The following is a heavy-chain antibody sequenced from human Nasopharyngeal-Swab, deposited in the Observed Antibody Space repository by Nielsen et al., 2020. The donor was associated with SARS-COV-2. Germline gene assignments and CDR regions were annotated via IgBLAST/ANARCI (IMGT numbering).Heavy chain of an antibody. Sequence: GESLKISCAASGFTFTSASMTWVRQAPGQGLEWMGWISAFNGYTNYAQQFQGRVTMTTDTATSTAYMEFRSLRSDDTAVYYCARGDTGSYSAHWGQGTLVTVSS. V-gene: IGHV1-18*04. CDR1: GFTFTSAS. D-gene: IGHD1-26*01. CDR2: ISAFNGYT. J-gene: IGHJ4*02. CDR3: ARGDTGSYSAH.